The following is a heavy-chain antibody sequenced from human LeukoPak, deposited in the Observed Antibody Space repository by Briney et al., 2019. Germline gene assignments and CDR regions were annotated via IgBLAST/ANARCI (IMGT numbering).Heavy chain of an antibody. CDR3: AKSSGSGSYLTDY. CDR2: ISYDGSNK. V-gene: IGHV3-30*18. Sequence: GESLRLSCAASGFTFSSYGMHWVRQAPGKGLEWVAVISYDGSNKYYADSVKGRFTISRDNSKNTLYLQMNSLRAKDTAVYYCAKSSGSGSYLTDYWGQGTLVTVSS. J-gene: IGHJ4*02. D-gene: IGHD3-10*01. CDR1: GFTFSSYG.